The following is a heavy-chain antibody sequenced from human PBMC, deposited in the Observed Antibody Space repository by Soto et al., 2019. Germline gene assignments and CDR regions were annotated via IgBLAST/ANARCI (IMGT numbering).Heavy chain of an antibody. V-gene: IGHV4-39*01. Sequence: SETLSLTCTVAGGSISRRSFYWGWIRQPPGMGLEWIGSIYYSGSTDYDPSLKRRLSISVDTSKNQFSLRLSSVTAADTAVYYCASRSSYCRHTTCYEDYFAYWGQGTLVTVSS. CDR3: ASRSSYCRHTTCYEDYFAY. D-gene: IGHD2-2*01. CDR1: GGSISRRSFY. J-gene: IGHJ4*02. CDR2: IYYSGST.